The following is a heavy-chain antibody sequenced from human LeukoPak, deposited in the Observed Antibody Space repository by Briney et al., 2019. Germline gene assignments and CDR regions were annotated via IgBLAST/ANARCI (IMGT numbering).Heavy chain of an antibody. Sequence: GASVKVSCKASGYTLTSYGFSWVRQAPGQGLEWMGWISTYYGNTNYAQKLQDRVTMTTDTSTSTAYMELTSLRSDDTAVYYCARVYSTNYYGSGDRSFLFGYWGQGTVVTVSS. V-gene: IGHV1-18*01. CDR2: ISTYYGNT. D-gene: IGHD3-10*01. CDR3: ARVYSTNYYGSGDRSFLFGY. CDR1: GYTLTSYG. J-gene: IGHJ4*02.